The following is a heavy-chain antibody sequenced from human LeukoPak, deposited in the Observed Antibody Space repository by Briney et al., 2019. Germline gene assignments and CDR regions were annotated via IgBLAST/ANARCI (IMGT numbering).Heavy chain of an antibody. CDR1: GGSISSYY. CDR3: ASHYGDSYFGF. V-gene: IGHV4-59*01. J-gene: IGHJ4*02. CDR2: IYYSGST. Sequence: PSETLSLTCTVSGGSISSYYWSWIRQPPGKGLEWIGYIYYSGSTNYNPSLKSRVTILVDTSKNQFSLKLSSVTAADTAVYYCASHYGDSYFGFWGQGTLVTVSS. D-gene: IGHD4-17*01.